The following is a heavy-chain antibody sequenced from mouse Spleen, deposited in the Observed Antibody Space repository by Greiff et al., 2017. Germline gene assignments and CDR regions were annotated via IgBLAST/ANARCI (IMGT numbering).Heavy chain of an antibody. CDR3: ARQKLGPYAMDY. V-gene: IGHV5-9-3*01. D-gene: IGHD4-1*01. CDR2: ISSGGGNT. CDR1: GFTFSSYA. J-gene: IGHJ4*01. Sequence: EVQLVESGGGLVKLGGSLKLSCAASGFTFSSYAMSWVRQTPEKRLEWVATISSGGGNTYYPDSVKGRFTISRDNAKNTLYLQMSSLKSEDTAMYYCARQKLGPYAMDYWGQGTSVTVSS.